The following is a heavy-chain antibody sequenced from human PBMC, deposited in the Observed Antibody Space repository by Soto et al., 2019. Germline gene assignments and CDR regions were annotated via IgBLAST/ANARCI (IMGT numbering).Heavy chain of an antibody. CDR3: ARDRWTTVHLPYDY. J-gene: IGHJ4*02. CDR2: ISSSSSTT. CDR1: GVTFSSYS. V-gene: IGHV3-48*02. Sequence: PGGSLRLSCAASGVTFSSYSMNWVRQAPGKGLEWVSYISSSSSTTYYADSVKGRFTISRDNAKNSLYLQMNSLRDEDTAVYYCARDRWTTVHLPYDYWGQGTLVTVSS. D-gene: IGHD4-17*01.